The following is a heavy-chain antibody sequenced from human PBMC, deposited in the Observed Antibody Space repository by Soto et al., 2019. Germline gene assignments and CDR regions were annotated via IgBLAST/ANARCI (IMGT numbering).Heavy chain of an antibody. CDR2: IKSKTEGGTT. V-gene: IGHV3-15*01. Sequence: EVQLVESGGGLLKPGGSLRFSWAASGFTFSNACVGGVRQVPGRGLCGVGRIKSKTEGGTTDYAAPVKGRFTISREVSNNTLYLHMTSLKTEDTAVYYCTTDGPYYDILTGYYKWGGYWGQGTLVTVSS. J-gene: IGHJ4*02. CDR1: GFTFSNAC. D-gene: IGHD3-9*01. CDR3: TTDGPYYDILTGYYKWGGY.